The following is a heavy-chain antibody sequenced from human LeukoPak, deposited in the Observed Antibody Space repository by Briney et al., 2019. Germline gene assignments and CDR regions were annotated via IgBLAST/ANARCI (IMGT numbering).Heavy chain of an antibody. CDR2: IYYSGST. CDR1: APSISTYS. Sequence: SETLSLTCTVSAPSISTYSSSWIRQPPRNGLEWIGYIYYSGSTNYTPSLKSLVTISVDTSKNQFSLKLSSVTAADTAVYYCARVQGTSRDGYNPIDYWGQGTLVTVSS. D-gene: IGHD5-24*01. J-gene: IGHJ4*02. V-gene: IGHV4-59*01. CDR3: ARVQGTSRDGYNPIDY.